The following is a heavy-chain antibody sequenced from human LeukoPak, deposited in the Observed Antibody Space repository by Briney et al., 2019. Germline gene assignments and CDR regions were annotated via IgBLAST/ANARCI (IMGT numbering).Heavy chain of an antibody. V-gene: IGHV3-30*02. CDR1: GFTFSSYN. J-gene: IGHJ4*02. D-gene: IGHD5-24*01. Sequence: GGSLRLSCAASGFTFSSYNMNWVRQAPGKGLEWVAFIRYDGSNKYYADSVKGRFTISRDNSKNTLYLQMGSLRAEDMAVYYCARPGPYVVRWRGYNWYYFDYWGQGTLVTVSS. CDR3: ARPGPYVVRWRGYNWYYFDY. CDR2: IRYDGSNK.